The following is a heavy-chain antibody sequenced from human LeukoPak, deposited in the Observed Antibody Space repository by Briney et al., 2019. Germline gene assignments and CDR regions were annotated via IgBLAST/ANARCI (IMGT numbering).Heavy chain of an antibody. CDR3: ARDRTGNDY. V-gene: IGHV3-7*01. D-gene: IGHD1-1*01. Sequence: GGSLRLSCAASGFTFSNYAMTWVRQAPGKGLEWVANIKEDGSEKYYVDSVRGRFTISRDNAKNSLSLQMNSLRAEDTAVYYCARDRTGNDYWGQGALVTVSS. J-gene: IGHJ4*02. CDR2: IKEDGSEK. CDR1: GFTFSNYA.